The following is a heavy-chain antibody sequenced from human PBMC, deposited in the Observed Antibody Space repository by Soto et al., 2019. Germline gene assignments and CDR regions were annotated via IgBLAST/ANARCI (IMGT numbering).Heavy chain of an antibody. CDR1: GFTFSNYY. J-gene: IGHJ4*02. Sequence: EVQLLESGGGLVQPGGSLRLSCAASGFTFSNYYMTWVRQAPGKGLEWVSAISGSGGGASYGDSVKGRFIISRDNSKNTLFMQMNSLRVEDTAIYYCAIRGLSKSEVRGYFDYWGRGTLVTVSS. CDR2: ISGSGGGA. CDR3: AIRGLSKSEVRGYFDY. D-gene: IGHD3-10*01. V-gene: IGHV3-23*01.